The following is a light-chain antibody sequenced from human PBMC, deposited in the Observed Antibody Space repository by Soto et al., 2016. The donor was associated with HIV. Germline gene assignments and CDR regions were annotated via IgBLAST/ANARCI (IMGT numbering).Light chain of an antibody. CDR1: QGISSY. CDR3: QQLISYPRT. V-gene: IGKV1-9*01. J-gene: IGKJ3*01. Sequence: DIQLTQSPSFLSASVGDRVTITCRASQGISSYLAWYQQKPGKAPHLLIYAASTLQSGVPSRFSGSGSGTEFTLTISSLQPEDFATYYCQQLISYPRTFGPRTKVDIK. CDR2: AAS.